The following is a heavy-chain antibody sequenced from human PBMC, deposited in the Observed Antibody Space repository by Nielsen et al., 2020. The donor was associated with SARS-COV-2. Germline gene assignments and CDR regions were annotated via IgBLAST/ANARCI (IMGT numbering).Heavy chain of an antibody. CDR2: IYYSGST. D-gene: IGHD3-10*01. Sequence: SATLSLTCTVSGGSISSGGVYWSWIRQHPGKGLEWIGYIYYSGSTYYNPSLKSRLTMSVDTSKNQFSLKLSSVSAADTAVYYCARASDGARNPNWFDPWGQGTQVTVSS. CDR1: GGSISSGGVY. CDR3: ARASDGARNPNWFDP. J-gene: IGHJ5*02. V-gene: IGHV4-31*03.